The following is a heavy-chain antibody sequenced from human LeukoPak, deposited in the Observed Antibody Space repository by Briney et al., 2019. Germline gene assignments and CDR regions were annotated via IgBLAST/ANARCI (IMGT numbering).Heavy chain of an antibody. CDR1: GYTFIDYY. CDR2: INPDSGGI. V-gene: IGHV1-2*02. CDR3: ARERYCSGGSCYPHFDY. Sequence: ASVKVSCKASGYTFIDYYIHWVRQAPGQGLEWMGWINPDSGGINYAQKFQGRVTMTRDTSINTAFMELSRLTSDDTAVYYCARERYCSGGSCYPHFDYWGQGTLVTVSS. J-gene: IGHJ4*02. D-gene: IGHD2-15*01.